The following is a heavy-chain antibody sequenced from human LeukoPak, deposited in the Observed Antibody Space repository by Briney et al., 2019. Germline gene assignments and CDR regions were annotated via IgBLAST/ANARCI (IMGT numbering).Heavy chain of an antibody. J-gene: IGHJ4*02. CDR3: AKDPQFWSGYNGDYFDY. V-gene: IGHV3-23*01. CDR1: GFTFSSYA. Sequence: PGGSLRLSCEASGFTFSSYAMSWVGKAPGKGLEGASAISGSGGSTYYADSVKGRFTISRDISKNTLYLQMNSLRSEDTAVYYCAKDPQFWSGYNGDYFDYWGQGTLVTVSS. D-gene: IGHD3-3*01. CDR2: ISGSGGST.